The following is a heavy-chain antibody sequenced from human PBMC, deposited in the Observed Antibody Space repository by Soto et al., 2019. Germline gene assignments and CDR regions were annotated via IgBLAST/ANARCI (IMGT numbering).Heavy chain of an antibody. V-gene: IGHV4-31*03. D-gene: IGHD1-1*01. CDR3: ARGNGSRRHGADY. CDR2: IYYSGST. CDR1: GVKIRNLGHR. J-gene: IGHJ4*02. Sequence: TVSGVKIRNLGHRWSMKNQLPGKGLEWIGFIYYSGSTYYNPSLHSRVTISVGSQNQFSLRLSSVTVADTALYYCARGNGSRRHGADYWGTGTPV.